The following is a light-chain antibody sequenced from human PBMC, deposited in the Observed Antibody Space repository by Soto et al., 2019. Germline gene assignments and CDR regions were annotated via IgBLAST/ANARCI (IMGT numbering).Light chain of an antibody. CDR2: KAS. J-gene: IGKJ4*01. V-gene: IGKV1-5*03. CDR1: QSISNY. Sequence: DIQMTQSPSTVSASVGDRVTITCRASQSISNYLAWYQQKPGTAPKLLIFKASTLQSGVPSRFSGSGSGTEFTLTVSSLQPDDFATYYCQEYKSYSVIFGGGTKVEIK. CDR3: QEYKSYSVI.